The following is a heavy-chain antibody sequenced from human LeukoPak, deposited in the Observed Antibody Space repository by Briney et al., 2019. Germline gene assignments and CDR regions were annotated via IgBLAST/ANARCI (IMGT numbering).Heavy chain of an antibody. V-gene: IGHV4-34*01. CDR3: ARGLTGCSSTSCGY. CDR2: INYSGST. Sequence: SETLSLTCAVYGGSLSGYYWSWIRQPPGKGLEWIGEINYSGSTNYNPSLKSRVTISVDTSKNQFSLKLSSVTAADTAVYYCARGLTGCSSTSCGYWGQGTLVTVSS. CDR1: GGSLSGYY. D-gene: IGHD2-2*01. J-gene: IGHJ4*02.